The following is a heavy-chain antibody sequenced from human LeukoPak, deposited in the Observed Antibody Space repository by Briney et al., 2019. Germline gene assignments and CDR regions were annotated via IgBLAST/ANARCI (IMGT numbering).Heavy chain of an antibody. CDR3: ATGVGGKLYYYCYMDV. D-gene: IGHD4-23*01. CDR2: FDPEDGET. J-gene: IGHJ6*03. Sequence: ASVKVSCKVSGYTLTELSMHWVRQAPGKGLEWMGGFDPEDGETIYAQKFQGRVTMTEDTSTDTAYMELSSLRSEDTAVYYCATGVGGKLYYYCYMDVWGKETTVTVSS. V-gene: IGHV1-24*01. CDR1: GYTLTELS.